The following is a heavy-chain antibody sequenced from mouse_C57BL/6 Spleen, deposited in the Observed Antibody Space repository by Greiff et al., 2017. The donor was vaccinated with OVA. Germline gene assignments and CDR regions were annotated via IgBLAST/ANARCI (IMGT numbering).Heavy chain of an antibody. D-gene: IGHD2-4*01. CDR3: AREGITHWYFDV. CDR2: INYDGSST. CDR1: GFTFSDYY. Sequence: EVKLMESEGGLVQPGSSMKLSCTASGFTFSDYYMAWVRQVPEKGLEWVANINYDGSSTYYLDSLKSRFIISRDNAKNILYLQMSSLKSEDTATYYCAREGITHWYFDVWGTGTTVTVSS. J-gene: IGHJ1*03. V-gene: IGHV5-16*01.